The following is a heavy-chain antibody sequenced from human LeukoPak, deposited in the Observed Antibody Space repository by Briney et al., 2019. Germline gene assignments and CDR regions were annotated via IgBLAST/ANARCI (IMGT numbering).Heavy chain of an antibody. CDR3: ASAGVGFSLDP. CDR2: ISSSGSYI. V-gene: IGHV3-21*01. J-gene: IGHJ5*02. D-gene: IGHD2-8*01. Sequence: PGGSLRLSCAASGFTFSIYSMDWVRQAPGKGLEWVSSISSSGSYIYYADSLKGRFTISRDNAKNSLYLQMNSLRAEDTAIYYCASAGVGFSLDPWGQGTLVTVSS. CDR1: GFTFSIYS.